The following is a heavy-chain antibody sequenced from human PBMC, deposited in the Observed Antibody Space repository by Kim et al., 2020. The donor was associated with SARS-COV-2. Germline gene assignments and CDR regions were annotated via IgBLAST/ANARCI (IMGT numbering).Heavy chain of an antibody. V-gene: IGHV3-30*02. CDR3: AKDRWEHDSYFDY. J-gene: IGHJ4*02. Sequence: YADSVKGQFTITRDNSKNTLYLQMNSLRVEDTAVYYCAKDRWEHDSYFDYWGQGTLVTVSS. D-gene: IGHD1-26*01.